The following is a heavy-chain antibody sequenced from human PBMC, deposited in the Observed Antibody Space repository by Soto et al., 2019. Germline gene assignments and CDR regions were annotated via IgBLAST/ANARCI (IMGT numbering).Heavy chain of an antibody. CDR2: ISSSSSTI. Sequence: EVQLVESGGGLVQPGGSLRLSCAASGFTFSSYSMNWVRQAPGKGLEWVSYISSSSSTIYYADSVKGRFTISRDNAKNSLYLQMNSLRAEDTAVYYCASWWLGELFDYWGQGTLVTVSS. D-gene: IGHD3-10*01. V-gene: IGHV3-48*01. CDR1: GFTFSSYS. CDR3: ASWWLGELFDY. J-gene: IGHJ4*02.